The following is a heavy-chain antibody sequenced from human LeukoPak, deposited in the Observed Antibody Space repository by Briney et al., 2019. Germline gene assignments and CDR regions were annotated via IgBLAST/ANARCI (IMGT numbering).Heavy chain of an antibody. CDR1: GGTFSSYD. J-gene: IGHJ5*02. Sequence: SVKVSCKASGGTFSSYDITWVRQAPGQGLEWMGGIIPIFGTANYAQKFQGRVTITRNTSISTAYMELSSLRSEDTAVYYCARGYCSSTSCYRSWFDPWGQGTLVTVSS. D-gene: IGHD2-2*01. V-gene: IGHV1-69*05. CDR2: IIPIFGTA. CDR3: ARGYCSSTSCYRSWFDP.